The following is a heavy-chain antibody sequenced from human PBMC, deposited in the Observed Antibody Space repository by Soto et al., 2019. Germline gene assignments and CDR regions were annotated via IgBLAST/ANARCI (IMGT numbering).Heavy chain of an antibody. J-gene: IGHJ4*02. CDR2: IYYSGLT. D-gene: IGHD2-21*02. V-gene: IGHV4-39*01. CDR3: ARQRTTVVTQAYFDH. CDR1: CESISSSSYY. Sequence: SETLSLTCIVSCESISSSSYYWGWVRQPPGKGLEWFGSIYYSGLTYYNPSFKSRVNISIDTSKTQFSLKLSSVTATDTAVYYCARQRTTVVTQAYFDHWGQGALVTVSS.